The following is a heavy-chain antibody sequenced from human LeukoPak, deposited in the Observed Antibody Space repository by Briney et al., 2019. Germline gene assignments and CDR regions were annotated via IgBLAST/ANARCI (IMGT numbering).Heavy chain of an antibody. Sequence: GGSLRLSCAASGFTFSSYWMSWVRQAPGKGLEWVSYTNRDGSSKNYADSVKGRFTISRDNAKNTLYLQMNSLRAEDTAVYYCARDSSYSLDVWGKGTTVTIAS. CDR2: TNRDGSSK. J-gene: IGHJ6*04. CDR3: ARDSSYSLDV. CDR1: GFTFSSYW. D-gene: IGHD4-11*01. V-gene: IGHV3-74*01.